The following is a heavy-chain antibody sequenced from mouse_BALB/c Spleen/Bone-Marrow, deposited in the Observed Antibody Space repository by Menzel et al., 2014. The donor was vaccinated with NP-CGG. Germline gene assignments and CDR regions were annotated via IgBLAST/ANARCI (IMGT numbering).Heavy chain of an antibody. CDR2: IDPSGSET. Sequence: QVQLQQSGAELVKPGPPVKLSCEASGYTFTSYWMTWVKQRPGRGLEWIGRIDPSGSETHYNQEFKDKATLTVDKSSSTAYIQLSSLTSEDSAVYYCARALGDGYYYAMDYWGQGTSVTVSS. D-gene: IGHD2-3*01. CDR1: GYTFTSYW. V-gene: IGHV1-69*02. J-gene: IGHJ4*01. CDR3: ARALGDGYYYAMDY.